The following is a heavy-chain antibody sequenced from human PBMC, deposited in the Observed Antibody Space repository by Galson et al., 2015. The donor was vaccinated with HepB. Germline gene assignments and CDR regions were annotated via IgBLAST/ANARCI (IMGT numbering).Heavy chain of an antibody. CDR3: ARDSITGTNHYYGMDV. D-gene: IGHD1-7*01. J-gene: IGHJ6*02. CDR1: GFSFSSFA. Sequence: SLRLSCAASGFSFSSFAMHWVRQAPGTGLEWVAVISYDGTNKHFADSVKGRFTISRDNSKLYLEMNSLRAEDSAVYYCARDSITGTNHYYGMDVWGQGTTVTVSS. V-gene: IGHV3-30-3*01. CDR2: ISYDGTNK.